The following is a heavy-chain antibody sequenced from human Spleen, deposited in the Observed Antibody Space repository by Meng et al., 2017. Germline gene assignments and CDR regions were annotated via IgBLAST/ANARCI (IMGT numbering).Heavy chain of an antibody. CDR3: AREGYCSGGSCFGSPEDYYYYGMDV. CDR1: GGSISSGSYY. CDR2: IYYTGST. D-gene: IGHD2-15*01. J-gene: IGHJ6*02. Sequence: SETLSLTCTVSGGSISSGSYYWTWIRQPPGKGLEYIGYIYYTGSTNYNPSLKSRVTISLDTSKNQFSLNLSSVTAADTAVYYCAREGYCSGGSCFGSPEDYYYYGMDVWGQGTTVTVSS. V-gene: IGHV4-61*01.